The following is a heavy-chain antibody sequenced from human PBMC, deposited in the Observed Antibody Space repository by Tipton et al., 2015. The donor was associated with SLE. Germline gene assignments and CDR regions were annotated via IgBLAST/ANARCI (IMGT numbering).Heavy chain of an antibody. D-gene: IGHD3-22*01. CDR3: ARVLDTMIVETRGFDY. J-gene: IGHJ4*02. V-gene: IGHV3-33*01. CDR1: GFTFSSYG. CDR2: IWYDGSNK. Sequence: SLRLSCAASGFTFSSYGMHWVRQAPGKGLEWVAVIWYDGSNKYYADSVKGRFTISRDNSKNTLYLQMNSLRAEDTAVYYCARVLDTMIVETRGFDYWGQGTLVTVSS.